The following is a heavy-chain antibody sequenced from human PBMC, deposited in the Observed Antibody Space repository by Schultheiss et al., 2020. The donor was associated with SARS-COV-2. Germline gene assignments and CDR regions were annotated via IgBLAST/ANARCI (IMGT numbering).Heavy chain of an antibody. CDR3: ARGRSSGWGGAFDI. CDR2: IIPIFGTA. CDR1: GGTFSSYA. V-gene: IGHV1-69*13. J-gene: IGHJ3*02. Sequence: SVKVSCKASGGTFSSYAISWVRQAPGQGLEWMGGIIPIFGTANYAQKFQGRVTITADESTSTAYMELSSLRSEDTAVYYCARGRSSGWGGAFDIWGQGTMVTVSS. D-gene: IGHD6-19*01.